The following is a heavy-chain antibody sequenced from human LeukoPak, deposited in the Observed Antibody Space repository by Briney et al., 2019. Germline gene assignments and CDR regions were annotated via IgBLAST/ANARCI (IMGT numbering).Heavy chain of an antibody. CDR1: GYTFTSYD. CDR3: ARGSIAVAGTDY. D-gene: IGHD6-19*01. J-gene: IGHJ4*02. CDR2: MNPNSGKT. V-gene: IGHV1-8*01. Sequence: ASVKVSCKAPGYTFTSYDINWVRQATGQGLEWRGWMNPNSGKTGYAQKFQGRVTITSTTSITTPYMELSSLRSEATAVYYCARGSIAVAGTDYWGQGTLVTVSS.